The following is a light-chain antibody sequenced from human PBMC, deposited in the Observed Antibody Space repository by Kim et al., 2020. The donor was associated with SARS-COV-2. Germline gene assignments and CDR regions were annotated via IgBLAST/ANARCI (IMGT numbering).Light chain of an antibody. V-gene: IGLV3-19*01. CDR1: NLRTFY. J-gene: IGLJ2*01. CDR3: NSRDTTTNQWA. Sequence: SSELTQDPAVSVALGQTVRITCQGDNLRTFYASWYQQKPGQAPIVVFSGKNNRPSGIPDRFSGSSSGDTASLTITGAQAEDEADYYCNSRDTTTNQWAFG. CDR2: GKN.